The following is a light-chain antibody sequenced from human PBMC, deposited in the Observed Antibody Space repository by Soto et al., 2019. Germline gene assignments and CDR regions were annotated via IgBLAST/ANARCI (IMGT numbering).Light chain of an antibody. CDR1: QDRSHF. CDR2: DAS. CDR3: QQYDDLPMT. J-gene: IGKJ5*01. V-gene: IGKV1-33*01. Sequence: IQMTQYPSSPFASLGDRIINTCRASQDRSHFLNWYQQKAGKAPKLLIYDASNLETGVPSRFSGRGSGKDFTFTISSLQPDDSGTYYCQQYDDLPMTFGQGTRLE.